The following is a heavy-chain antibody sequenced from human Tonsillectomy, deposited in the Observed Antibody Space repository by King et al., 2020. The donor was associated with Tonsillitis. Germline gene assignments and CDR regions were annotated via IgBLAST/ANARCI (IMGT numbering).Heavy chain of an antibody. D-gene: IGHD3-16*01. CDR1: DYTFSRYG. CDR3: ARDDGGWFDP. J-gene: IGHJ5*02. Sequence: VQLVKSGAEVKKPGASVKVSCKASDYTFSRYGISWVRQAPGQGLEWMGWISVYNGITNYAQKLQGRVTMTTDTSTSTAYMEMRSLRSDDTAMYYCARDDGGWFDPWGQGTLVIVSS. V-gene: IGHV1-18*01. CDR2: ISVYNGIT.